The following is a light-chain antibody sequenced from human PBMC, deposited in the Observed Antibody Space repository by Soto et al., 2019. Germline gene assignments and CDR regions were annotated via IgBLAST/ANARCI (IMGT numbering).Light chain of an antibody. CDR3: QQYNKWPLT. CDR2: GAS. V-gene: IGKV3-15*01. Sequence: EIVLTQSPATLSVSPGERATLSCRASQSVSSNLAWFQQKPGQTLRLLIYGASTRATGIPARFSGSGSGTEFPLIISSLQSEDFAVYYCQQYNKWPLTFGPGTKVEIK. J-gene: IGKJ3*01. CDR1: QSVSSN.